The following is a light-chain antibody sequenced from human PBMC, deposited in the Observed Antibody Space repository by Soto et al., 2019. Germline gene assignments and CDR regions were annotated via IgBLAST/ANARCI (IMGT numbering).Light chain of an antibody. Sequence: QSVLTQPASVSGSPGQSITISCTGTSSDVGSYDLVSWYQQPPGKAPKLMIYEDTKRPSGISTRFSGSKSGKAASLTISGLQAEDEADYYCCSYAGSGTFVFGTGTKVTVL. J-gene: IGLJ1*01. CDR1: SSDVGSYDL. CDR3: CSYAGSGTFV. CDR2: EDT. V-gene: IGLV2-23*01.